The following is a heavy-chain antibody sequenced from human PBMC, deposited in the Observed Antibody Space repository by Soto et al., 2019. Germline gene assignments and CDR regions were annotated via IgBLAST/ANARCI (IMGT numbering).Heavy chain of an antibody. CDR2: IYTSGST. Sequence: QVQLQESGPGLVKPSETLSLTCTVSGGSISSYYWSWIRQPAGKGLEWIGRIYTSGSTNYNPSLKSRVTMSVDTSKNQFSLKLSSVTAADTAVYYCARSAGYYYDSSGYYAHYYYYGMDVWGQGTTVTVSS. CDR1: GGSISSYY. V-gene: IGHV4-4*07. D-gene: IGHD3-22*01. CDR3: ARSAGYYYDSSGYYAHYYYYGMDV. J-gene: IGHJ6*02.